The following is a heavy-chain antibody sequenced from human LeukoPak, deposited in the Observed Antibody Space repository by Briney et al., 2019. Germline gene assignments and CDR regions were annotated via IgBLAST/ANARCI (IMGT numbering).Heavy chain of an antibody. Sequence: GGSLRLSCAASGFTFSTSSMNWVRQAPGKGLEWVSYISSSGSTIYYADSVKGRFTISRDNAKNSLYLQMNSLRAEDTAVYYCAELGITMIGGVWGKGTTVTISS. V-gene: IGHV3-48*04. CDR2: ISSSGSTI. CDR1: GFTFSTSS. CDR3: AELGITMIGGV. J-gene: IGHJ6*04. D-gene: IGHD3-10*02.